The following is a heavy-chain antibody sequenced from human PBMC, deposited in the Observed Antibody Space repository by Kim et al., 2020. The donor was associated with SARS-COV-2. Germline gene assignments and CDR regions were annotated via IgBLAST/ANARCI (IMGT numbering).Heavy chain of an antibody. Sequence: SETLSLTCAVYGGSFSGYYWSWIRQPPGKGLEWIGEINHSGSTNYNPSLKSRVTISVDTSKNQFSLKLSSVTAADTAVYYCARRKALLAARRSLGYFDYWGQGTLVTVSS. D-gene: IGHD6-6*01. J-gene: IGHJ4*02. V-gene: IGHV4-34*01. CDR3: ARRKALLAARRSLGYFDY. CDR1: GGSFSGYY. CDR2: INHSGST.